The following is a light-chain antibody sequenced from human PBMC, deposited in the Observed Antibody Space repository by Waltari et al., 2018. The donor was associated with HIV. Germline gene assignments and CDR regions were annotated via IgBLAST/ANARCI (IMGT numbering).Light chain of an antibody. V-gene: IGLV1-51*01. CDR1: SSNIGNNS. CDR2: NNN. Sequence: QSVLTQPPSVSAAPGQKVTISCSGSSSNIGNNSVSWYQQIPGTAPKLLIYNNNKRRAGIPYRFSVSRTGTSAALGTTGLQTGEEADDYCGTWDTSLSAGVFGGGTKLTVL. J-gene: IGLJ3*02. CDR3: GTWDTSLSAGV.